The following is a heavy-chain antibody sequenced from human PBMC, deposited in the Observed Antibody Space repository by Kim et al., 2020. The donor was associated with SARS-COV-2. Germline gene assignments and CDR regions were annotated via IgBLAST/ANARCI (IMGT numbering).Heavy chain of an antibody. D-gene: IGHD3-22*01. CDR2: IYTSGST. CDR3: ARVNYYDSSGYYPQAPSYGMDV. Sequence: SETLSLTCTVSGGSISSYYWSWIRQPAGKGLEWIGRIYTSGSTNYNPSLKSRVTMSVDTSKNQFSLKLSSVTAADTAVYYCARVNYYDSSGYYPQAPSYGMDVWGQGTTVTVAS. J-gene: IGHJ6*02. V-gene: IGHV4-4*07. CDR1: GGSISSYY.